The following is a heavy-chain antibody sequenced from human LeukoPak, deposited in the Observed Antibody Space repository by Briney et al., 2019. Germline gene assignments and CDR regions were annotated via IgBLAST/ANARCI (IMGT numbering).Heavy chain of an antibody. CDR1: GGSMRNYY. CDR2: VSYSGST. V-gene: IGHV4-59*01. J-gene: IGHJ4*02. Sequence: SETLSLTCTVSGGSMRNYYWSWIRQPPGKGLEWIGYVSYSGSTNYNPSLKSRVTISVDTSKTQFSLKLGSVTAADTAVYYCASVRIGYTYDSEDWGQGTLVTVSS. D-gene: IGHD5-18*01. CDR3: ASVRIGYTYDSED.